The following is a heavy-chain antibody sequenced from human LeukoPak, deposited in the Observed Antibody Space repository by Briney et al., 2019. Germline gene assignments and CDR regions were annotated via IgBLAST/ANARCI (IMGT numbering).Heavy chain of an antibody. Sequence: GGSLRLSCEASGFSFPYGMSWVRQAPGKGLEWVSGITNSGENTYYADSVKGRFTISRDNSKNTLFLEMSSLRVEDTAVYFCAREKGRGVISPYYDCWGQGTLVTVSS. CDR1: GFSFPYG. V-gene: IGHV3-23*01. CDR3: AREKGRGVISPYYDC. CDR2: ITNSGENT. D-gene: IGHD3-10*01. J-gene: IGHJ4*02.